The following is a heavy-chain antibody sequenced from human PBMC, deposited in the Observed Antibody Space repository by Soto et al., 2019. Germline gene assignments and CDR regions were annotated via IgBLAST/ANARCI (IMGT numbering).Heavy chain of an antibody. V-gene: IGHV3-48*01. CDR3: ARGTYGSGSYYEYYFDY. J-gene: IGHJ4*02. CDR2: ISSSSSTI. D-gene: IGHD3-10*01. Sequence: GGSLRLSCAASGFTFSSYSMNWVRQAPGKGLEWVSYISSSSSTIYYADSVKGRFTISRDNAKNSLYLQMNSLRAEDTAVYYCARGTYGSGSYYEYYFDYWGQGTLVTVSS. CDR1: GFTFSSYS.